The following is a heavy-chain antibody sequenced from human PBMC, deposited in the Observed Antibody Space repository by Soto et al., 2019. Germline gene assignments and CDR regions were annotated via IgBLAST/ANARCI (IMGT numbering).Heavy chain of an antibody. Sequence: QPGGSLRLSCAASGFTFSSYGMHWVRQAPGKGLEWVAVIWYDGSNKYYADSVKGRFTISRDNSKNTLYLQMNSLRAEDTAVYYCARDLETAVEMAPTDYWGQGTLVTVSS. CDR2: IWYDGSNK. J-gene: IGHJ4*02. CDR3: ARDLETAVEMAPTDY. V-gene: IGHV3-33*01. D-gene: IGHD2-15*01. CDR1: GFTFSSYG.